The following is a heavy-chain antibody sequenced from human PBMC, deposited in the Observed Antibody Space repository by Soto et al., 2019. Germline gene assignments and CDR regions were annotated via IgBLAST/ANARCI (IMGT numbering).Heavy chain of an antibody. CDR3: ARGRRYYYYGSGSELSYDY. CDR2: MNPNSGNT. V-gene: IGHV1-8*01. Sequence: QVQLVQSGAEVKKPGASVKVSCKASGYTFTSYDINWVRQATGQGLEWMGWMNPNSGNTGYAQKFQGRVTMTRNTPISTAYMELSSLRSEDTAVYYCARGRRYYYYGSGSELSYDYWGQGTLVTVSS. J-gene: IGHJ4*02. D-gene: IGHD3-10*01. CDR1: GYTFTSYD.